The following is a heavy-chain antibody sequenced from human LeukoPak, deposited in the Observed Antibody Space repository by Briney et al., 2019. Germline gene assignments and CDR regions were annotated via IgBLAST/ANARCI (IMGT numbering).Heavy chain of an antibody. CDR3: ARSGYEAPFDI. Sequence: GGSLRLSCAASGFTFDDYAMHWVRQAPGKGLEWVSGISWNSGSIGYADSVKGRFTISRDNAKNSLYLQMNSLRAEDTALYYCARSGYEAPFDIWGQGTMVTVSS. V-gene: IGHV3-9*01. CDR1: GFTFDDYA. CDR2: ISWNSGSI. D-gene: IGHD3-3*01. J-gene: IGHJ3*02.